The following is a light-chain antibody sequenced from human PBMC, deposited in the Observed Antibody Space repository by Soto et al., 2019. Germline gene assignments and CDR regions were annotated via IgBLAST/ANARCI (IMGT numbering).Light chain of an antibody. CDR2: TND. Sequence: QSVLTQPPSASGTPGQRVTISCSGGSYNIGKNLVYWYQQRPGTAPKLLIYTNDQRPSGVPDRFSGSKSGTSASLAISGLRAEDEADYYCAAWDDSLNGYVFGTGTKLTVL. CDR3: AAWDDSLNGYV. CDR1: SYNIGKNL. J-gene: IGLJ1*01. V-gene: IGLV1-47*02.